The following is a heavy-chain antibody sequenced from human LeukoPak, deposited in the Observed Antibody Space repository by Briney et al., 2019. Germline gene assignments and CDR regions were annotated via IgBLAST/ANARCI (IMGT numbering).Heavy chain of an antibody. CDR2: INNDGGST. V-gene: IGHV3-74*01. J-gene: IGHJ6*02. Sequence: GGSLRLSCAASGFAFSSYWVHWVRHVPEKGLVWVSHINNDGGSTSYADPVKGRFTISRDNAKNTLFLQMNSLRAEDAGVYYCTRVDYYYNGMDVWGQGTTVTVSS. CDR3: TRVDYYYNGMDV. CDR1: GFAFSSYW.